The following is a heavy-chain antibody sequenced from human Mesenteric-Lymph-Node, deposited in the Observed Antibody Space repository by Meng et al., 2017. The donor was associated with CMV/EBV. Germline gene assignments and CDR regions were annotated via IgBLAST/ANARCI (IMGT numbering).Heavy chain of an antibody. J-gene: IGHJ6*02. CDR2: ISYDGSNK. Sequence: GGSLRLSCAASGFTFDDYAMHWVRQAPGKGLEWVAVISYDGSNKYYADSVKGRFTISRDNSKNTLYLQMNSLRAEDTAVYYCARDQTYYYYYGMDVWGQGTTVTVSS. CDR3: ARDQTYYYYYGMDV. CDR1: GFTFDDYA. V-gene: IGHV3-30*04.